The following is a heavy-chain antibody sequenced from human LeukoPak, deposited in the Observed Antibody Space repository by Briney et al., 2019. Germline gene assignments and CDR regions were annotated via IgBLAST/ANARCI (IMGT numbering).Heavy chain of an antibody. Sequence: PGESLKISCKGSGYSFTSYWIGWVRQMPGKGLEWMGIIYPGDSDTRYSPSFQGQVTISADKSISTAYLQWSSLKASDTAMYYCARSPYDILTGYYQYYFGYWGQGTLVTVSS. V-gene: IGHV5-51*01. CDR2: IYPGDSDT. CDR3: ARSPYDILTGYYQYYFGY. CDR1: GYSFTSYW. J-gene: IGHJ4*02. D-gene: IGHD3-9*01.